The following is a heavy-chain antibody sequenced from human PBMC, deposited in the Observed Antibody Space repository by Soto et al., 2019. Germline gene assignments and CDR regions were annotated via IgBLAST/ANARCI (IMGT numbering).Heavy chain of an antibody. D-gene: IGHD5-12*01. CDR2: VSSDGSST. J-gene: IGHJ4*02. V-gene: IGHV3-74*01. CDR1: GFTFSSYW. CDR3: ARGLPNFSSFEY. Sequence: EVQLVESGGGLVQPGESLRLSCAASGFTFSSYWMHWIRQAPGKGLVWVSRVSSDGSSTVYANSVKGRLTISRDNAKNSVYLQMNSLCDADTAVYYCARGLPNFSSFEYWGQGTLVTFSS.